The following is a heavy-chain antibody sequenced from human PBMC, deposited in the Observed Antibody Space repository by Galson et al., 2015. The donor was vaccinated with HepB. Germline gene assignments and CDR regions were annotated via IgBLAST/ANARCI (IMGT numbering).Heavy chain of an antibody. J-gene: IGHJ6*02. CDR3: ARVRGYCGSKKCLDYGMDV. V-gene: IGHV4-39*07. D-gene: IGHD2-2*01. CDR2: IYYSGNT. CDR1: GGDISDSSYY. Sequence: TLSLTCSVSGGDISDSSYYWGWIRQPPGKGLEWNGHIYYSGNTYYKSSLKSRVTISVDTSKNQFSLDLHSVTAADTAVYYCARVRGYCGSKKCLDYGMDVWGQGATVTVSS.